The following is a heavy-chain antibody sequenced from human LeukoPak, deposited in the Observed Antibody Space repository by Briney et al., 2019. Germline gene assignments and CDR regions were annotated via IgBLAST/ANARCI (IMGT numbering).Heavy chain of an antibody. CDR2: LNPNSGDT. D-gene: IGHD2-15*01. V-gene: IGHV1-2*02. Sequence: ASVKVSCTASGYTFTDYYIHWVRQAPGQGLEWMGWLNPNSGDTNHAQIFQGRVTLTRDTSISTAYMELSSLRSDDSAVYYCAGEYCSGDNCRQGFDYWGQGTLVTVSS. CDR3: AGEYCSGDNCRQGFDY. J-gene: IGHJ4*02. CDR1: GYTFTDYY.